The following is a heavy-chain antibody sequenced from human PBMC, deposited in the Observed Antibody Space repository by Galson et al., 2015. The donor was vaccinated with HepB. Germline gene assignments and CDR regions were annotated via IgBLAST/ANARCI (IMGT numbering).Heavy chain of an antibody. CDR2: IGSKAKNYAA. CDR3: SRHEDVIDY. J-gene: IGHJ4*02. Sequence: SLRLSCAASGFTFSDSSIHWVRQASGKGLAWVGLIGSKAKNYAAAYAASVKGRFTISRDDSKNAAYLQMNSLETEDTALYYCSRHEDVIDYWGQGTRVTVSS. D-gene: IGHD2-15*01. CDR1: GFTFSDSS. V-gene: IGHV3-73*01.